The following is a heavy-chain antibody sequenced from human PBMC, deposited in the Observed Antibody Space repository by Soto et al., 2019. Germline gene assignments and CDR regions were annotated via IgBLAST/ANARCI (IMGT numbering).Heavy chain of an antibody. J-gene: IGHJ3*02. CDR2: ISSNGGST. CDR3: VKDRGYDSWSGKRNAFDI. V-gene: IGHV3-64D*06. D-gene: IGHD3-3*01. CDR1: GFTFSSYA. Sequence: RGSLRLSCSASGFTFSSYAMHWVRQAPGKGLEYVSAISSNGGSTYYADSVKGRFTISRDNSKNTLYLQMSSLRAEDTAVYYCVKDRGYDSWSGKRNAFDIWGQGTMVTVSS.